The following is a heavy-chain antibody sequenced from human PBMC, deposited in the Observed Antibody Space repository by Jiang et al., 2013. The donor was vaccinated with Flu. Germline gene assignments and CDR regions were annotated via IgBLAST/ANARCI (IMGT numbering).Heavy chain of an antibody. D-gene: IGHD3-22*01. Sequence: FSSYAISWVRQAPGQGLEWMGGIIPIFGTANYAQKFQGRVTITADESTSTAYMELSSLRSEDTAVYYCARDRNYYDSSGYADFDYWGQGTLVTVSS. V-gene: IGHV1-69*01. CDR2: IIPIFGTA. J-gene: IGHJ4*02. CDR1: FSSYA. CDR3: ARDRNYYDSSGYADFDY.